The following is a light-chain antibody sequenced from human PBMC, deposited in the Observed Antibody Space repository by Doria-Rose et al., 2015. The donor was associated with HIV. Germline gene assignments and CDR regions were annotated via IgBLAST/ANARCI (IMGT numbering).Light chain of an antibody. Sequence: QSVLTQPPSVSGAPGQRVAISCTGSSSNIGAGFDVNWYQQFPGTAPKLLIHGNTNRPSGVPDRFSGSKSGTSASLAISGLRAEGEADYYCQSYDSRLSAYVFGTGTKVTVL. CDR1: SSNIGAGFD. CDR3: QSYDSRLSAYV. V-gene: IGLV1-40*01. J-gene: IGLJ1*01. CDR2: GNT.